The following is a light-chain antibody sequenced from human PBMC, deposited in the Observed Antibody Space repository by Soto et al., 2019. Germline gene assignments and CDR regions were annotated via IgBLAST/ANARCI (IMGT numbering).Light chain of an antibody. CDR2: GAS. CDR3: QQGKDWPLS. Sequence: TRSQCTLSFASGERAPLPCRASQSVSINLAWFQQKPGQAPRLLIYGASTRATGIPARFSGSGSGTEFTLTICSLQSEDFAVYYCQQGKDWPLSFGRGAKVDI. J-gene: IGKJ4*01. V-gene: IGKV3-15*01. CDR1: QSVSIN.